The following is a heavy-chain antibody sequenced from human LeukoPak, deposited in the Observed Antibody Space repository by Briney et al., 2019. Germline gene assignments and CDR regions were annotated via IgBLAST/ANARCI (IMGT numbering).Heavy chain of an antibody. CDR1: GFTFSSYG. J-gene: IGHJ4*02. V-gene: IGHV3-30*18. CDR2: ISYDGSNQ. D-gene: IGHD6-13*01. CDR3: AKVGVGQQLVRGYFDY. Sequence: GESLRLSCAASGFTFSSYGIHWVRQAPGKGLEWVAVISYDGSNQYYAESVKGRFTISRDNSKNTLYLQMNSLRAEDTAVYYCAKVGVGQQLVRGYFDYWAQGTLVTVSS.